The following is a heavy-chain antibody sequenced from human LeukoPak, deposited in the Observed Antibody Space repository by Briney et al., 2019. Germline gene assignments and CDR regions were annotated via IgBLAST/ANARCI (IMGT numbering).Heavy chain of an antibody. CDR1: GFTFSSYS. D-gene: IGHD3-16*02. CDR2: ISSSSSTI. J-gene: IGHJ4*02. Sequence: GGSLRLSCAASGFTFSSYSMNWVRQAPGKGLEWVSYISSSSSTIYYADSVKGRFTISRDNAKNSLYLQMNSLRAEDTAVYYCAKGPPITFGGVIVSSFDYWGQGTLVTVSS. CDR3: AKGPPITFGGVIVSSFDY. V-gene: IGHV3-48*04.